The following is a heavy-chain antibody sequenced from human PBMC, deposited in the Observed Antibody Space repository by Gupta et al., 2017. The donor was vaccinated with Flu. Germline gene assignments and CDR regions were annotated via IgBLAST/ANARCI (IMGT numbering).Heavy chain of an antibody. CDR3: ARHFVGYCSGGTCYDENDY. Sequence: GWIRQPPGKGLEWIGSIYYSGNTYCNPSLKSRVTISVDTSKNQFSLNLNSVTATDTAVYYCARHFVGYCSGGTCYDENDYWGQGTLVTVSS. J-gene: IGHJ4*02. V-gene: IGHV4-39*01. D-gene: IGHD2-15*01. CDR2: IYYSGNT.